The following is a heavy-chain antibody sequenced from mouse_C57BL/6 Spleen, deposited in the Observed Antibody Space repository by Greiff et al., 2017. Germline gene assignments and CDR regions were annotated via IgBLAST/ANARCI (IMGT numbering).Heavy chain of an antibody. CDR3: ARQHYGSPYYLDY. CDR2: IWSDGST. V-gene: IGHV2-6-1*01. Sequence: VKVVESGPGLVAPSPSLSITCTVSGFSLTSYGVHWVRQPPGKGLEWLVVIWSDGSTTYNSALKSRLSISKDNSKSQVLLKMNSLQTDDTAMYYCARQHYGSPYYLDYWGQGTTLTVSS. J-gene: IGHJ2*01. CDR1: GFSLTSYG. D-gene: IGHD2-1*01.